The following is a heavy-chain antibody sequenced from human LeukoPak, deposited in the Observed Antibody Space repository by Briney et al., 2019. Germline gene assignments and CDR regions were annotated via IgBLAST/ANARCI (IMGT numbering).Heavy chain of an antibody. CDR1: GFTFSSYS. J-gene: IGHJ4*02. V-gene: IGHV4-34*01. Sequence: GSLRLSCAGSGFTFSSYSMSWVRQPPGKGLEWIGEINHSGSTDYNPSLKSRVTISVDTSKNQFSLKLSSVTAADTAVYYCARGTLEDSTTVTTYYFDYWGQGTLVTVSS. D-gene: IGHD4-17*01. CDR2: INHSGST. CDR3: ARGTLEDSTTVTTYYFDY.